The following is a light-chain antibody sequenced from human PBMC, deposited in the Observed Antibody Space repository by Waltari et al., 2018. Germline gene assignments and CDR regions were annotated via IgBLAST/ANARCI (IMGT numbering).Light chain of an antibody. V-gene: IGLV3-19*01. CDR3: NARDSSGNHVI. CDR2: AKN. CDR1: SLRRYF. Sequence: SSEVTQDPTVSVALGQTVRITCQGDSLRRYFASWYQKKAGQAPVLVIYAKNNRASWIPDRFSGPSSGNTASLTITGAQAEDEADYFCNARDSSGNHVIFGGGTKLTVV. J-gene: IGLJ2*01.